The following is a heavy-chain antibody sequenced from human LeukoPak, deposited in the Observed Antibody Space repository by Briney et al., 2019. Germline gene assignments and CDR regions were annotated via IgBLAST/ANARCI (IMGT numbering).Heavy chain of an antibody. D-gene: IGHD6-13*01. V-gene: IGHV3-66*01. CDR3: ARDSSDSSSWHGYFDY. J-gene: IGHJ4*02. CDR2: IYSGGAT. Sequence: GGSLRLSCAASGFTVSGNYMSWVRQPPGLGLEWVSVIYSGGATFYADSVKGRFTISRDNSKNTLYLQMNSLRAADTAVYYCARDSSDSSSWHGYFDYWGQGTLVSVSS. CDR1: GFTVSGNY.